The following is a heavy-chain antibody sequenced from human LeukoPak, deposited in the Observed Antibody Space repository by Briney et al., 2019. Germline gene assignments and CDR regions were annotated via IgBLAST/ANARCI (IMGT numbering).Heavy chain of an antibody. Sequence: PGGSLRLSCAASGFTFSNYDMTWVRQAPGKGLEWVSAISGSGGSTYYADSVKGRFTISRDNSKNTLYLQMNSLRAEDTAVYYCAKDTYYYDSSGYYPLWGQGTLVTVSS. D-gene: IGHD3-22*01. CDR1: GFTFSNYD. CDR3: AKDTYYYDSSGYYPL. V-gene: IGHV3-23*01. J-gene: IGHJ4*02. CDR2: ISGSGGST.